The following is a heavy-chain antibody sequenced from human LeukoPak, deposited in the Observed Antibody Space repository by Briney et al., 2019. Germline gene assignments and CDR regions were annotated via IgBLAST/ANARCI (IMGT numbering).Heavy chain of an antibody. J-gene: IGHJ4*02. V-gene: IGHV3-21*01. CDR1: GFTVSSNY. CDR3: ARDIWGSSPPDY. Sequence: GGSLRLSCAASGFTVSSNYMSWVRQAPGKGLEWVSSISSSSSYIYYADSVKGRFTISRDNAKNSLYLQMNSLRAEDTAVYYCARDIWGSSPPDYWGQGTLVTVSS. CDR2: ISSSSSYI. D-gene: IGHD4/OR15-4a*01.